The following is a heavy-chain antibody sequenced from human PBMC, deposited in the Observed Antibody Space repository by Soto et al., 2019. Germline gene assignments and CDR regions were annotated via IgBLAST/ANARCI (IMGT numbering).Heavy chain of an antibody. J-gene: IGHJ4*02. CDR1: GFSFGTYA. CDR2: ISASSAAI. CDR3: ASVRSVGRSIYYFLES. D-gene: IGHD1-26*01. Sequence: EVQLEESGGDLVQPGGSLRLSCTGSGFSFGTYAMNWVRQAPGKGLEWVSYISASSAAIDYADSVKGRFTVVRDNAKNSLFLQMNSLRDEDTALYYCASVRSVGRSIYYFLESWGQGTLVTVSS. V-gene: IGHV3-48*02.